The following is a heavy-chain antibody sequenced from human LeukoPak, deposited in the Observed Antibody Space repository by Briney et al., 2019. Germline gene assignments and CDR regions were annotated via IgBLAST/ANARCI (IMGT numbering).Heavy chain of an antibody. D-gene: IGHD6-13*01. J-gene: IGHJ5*02. V-gene: IGHV3-21*01. CDR3: ARVVAAAGTGGWFDP. Sequence: PGGSLRLSCAASGFTFSSYSMNWVPQAPGKGLEWVSSISSSSSYIYYADSVKGRSTISRDNAKNSLYLQMNSLRAEDTAVYYCARVVAAAGTGGWFDPWGQGTLVTVST. CDR1: GFTFSSYS. CDR2: ISSSSSYI.